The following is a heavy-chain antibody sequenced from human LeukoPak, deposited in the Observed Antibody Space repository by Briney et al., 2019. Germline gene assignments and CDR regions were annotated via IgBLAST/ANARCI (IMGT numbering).Heavy chain of an antibody. D-gene: IGHD3-3*01. CDR1: GFTFSSYW. Sequence: GGSLRLSCAASGFTFSSYWMHWVRQAPGKGLVWVSRINSDGSSTSYADSVKGRFTISRDNAKNTLYLQMNSLRAVDTAVYYCARTYYDFWSGYSPIHYWGQGTLVTVSS. V-gene: IGHV3-74*01. CDR3: ARTYYDFWSGYSPIHY. CDR2: INSDGSST. J-gene: IGHJ4*02.